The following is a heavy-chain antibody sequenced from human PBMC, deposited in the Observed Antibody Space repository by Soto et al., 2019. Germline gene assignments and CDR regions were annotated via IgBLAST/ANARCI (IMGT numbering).Heavy chain of an antibody. D-gene: IGHD6-19*01. Sequence: QVQLVQSGAEVKKPGASVKVSCKASGYTFTTYDINWVRQATGQGLEWMGWMNPNSGNTGYAQKFQGRVTMTRNTSISTAYMELSSLGSEGTAVYYCARGRVLAVAGRSYWFDPWGQGTLVTVSS. J-gene: IGHJ5*02. CDR1: GYTFTTYD. CDR3: ARGRVLAVAGRSYWFDP. CDR2: MNPNSGNT. V-gene: IGHV1-8*01.